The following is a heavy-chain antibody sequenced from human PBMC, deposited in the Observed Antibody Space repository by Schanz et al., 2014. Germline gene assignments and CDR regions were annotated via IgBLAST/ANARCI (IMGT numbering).Heavy chain of an antibody. Sequence: VQLVESGGGVAQPGRSLRLSCAASGFTFSNSYIHWVRQAPGKGLEWVSTIYSSGSTYYADSVRGRFTISRDNSMNTVYLQMNSLRSDDAAVYYCARAQGVIRLYYGVDVWGQGTTVTVSS. D-gene: IGHD3-10*01. CDR3: ARAQGVIRLYYGVDV. CDR1: GFTFSNSY. J-gene: IGHJ6*02. CDR2: IYSSGST. V-gene: IGHV3-66*02.